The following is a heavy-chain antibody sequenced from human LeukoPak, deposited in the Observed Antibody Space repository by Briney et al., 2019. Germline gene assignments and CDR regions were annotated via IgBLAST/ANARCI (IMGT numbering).Heavy chain of an antibody. D-gene: IGHD1-20*01. CDR2: INPNSGGT. V-gene: IGHV1-2*02. CDR3: ARERRLEITGTRYFDY. J-gene: IGHJ4*02. CDR1: GYTFTGYY. Sequence: ASVKVSCKASGYTFTGYYMHWVRQAPGQGLEWMGWINPNSGGTNYAQKFQGRVTMTRDTSISTAYMELSRLRSDDTAVYYCARERRLEITGTRYFDYWGQGTLVTVSS.